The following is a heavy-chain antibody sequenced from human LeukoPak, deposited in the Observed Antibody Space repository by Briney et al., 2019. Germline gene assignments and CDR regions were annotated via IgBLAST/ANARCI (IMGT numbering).Heavy chain of an antibody. CDR2: INRDGRDK. V-gene: IGHV3-7*01. D-gene: IGHD5-12*01. CDR3: AREESGYVDVY. J-gene: IGHJ4*02. CDR1: RFTFSDYY. Sequence: PGGSLRLSCAASRFTFSDYYMSWVRQAPGKGLEWVANINRDGRDKYYVDSVRGRFTVSRDNAKNSAFLQMNSLRAEDTAVYYCAREESGYVDVYWGQGSLVTVSS.